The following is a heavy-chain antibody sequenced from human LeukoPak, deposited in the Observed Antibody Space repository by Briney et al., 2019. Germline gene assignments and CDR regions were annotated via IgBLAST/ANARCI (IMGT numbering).Heavy chain of an antibody. CDR1: GYTFTGYY. V-gene: IGHV1-2*02. Sequence: ASVKVSCKASGYTFTGYYMHWVRQAPGQGLEWMGWINPNSGGTNYAQKFQGRVTMTRDTSISTAYMELSRLRSDDTAVYYCARDQKSSSSFLVGYYYYYMDFWGKGTTVTVSS. D-gene: IGHD6-13*01. J-gene: IGHJ6*03. CDR2: INPNSGGT. CDR3: ARDQKSSSSFLVGYYYYYMDF.